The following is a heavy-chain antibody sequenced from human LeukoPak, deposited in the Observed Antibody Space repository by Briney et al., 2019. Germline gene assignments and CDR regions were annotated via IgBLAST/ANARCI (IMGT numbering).Heavy chain of an antibody. CDR1: GFTFSSYG. Sequence: GGSLRLSCAASGFTFSSYGMHWVRQAPGKGLEWVAIISYDGSNKYYADSVKGRFTISRDLSKNTLYLQMNSLRAEDTAVYFCAKDLGSAAGRGYYFDYWGQGTLVTVSS. CDR3: AKDLGSAAGRGYYFDY. D-gene: IGHD6-13*01. CDR2: ISYDGSNK. J-gene: IGHJ4*02. V-gene: IGHV3-30*18.